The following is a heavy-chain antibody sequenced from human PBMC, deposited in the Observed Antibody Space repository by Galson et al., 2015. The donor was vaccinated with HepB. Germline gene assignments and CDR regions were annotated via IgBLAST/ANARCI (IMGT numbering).Heavy chain of an antibody. CDR1: GDSVTSNSAV. V-gene: IGHV6-1*01. CDR2: TYFRAKWHT. CDR3: AYGSDV. J-gene: IGHJ6*02. Sequence: CAISGDSVTSNSAVWNWIRQSPSRGLEWLGRTYFRAKWHTDYEISVKSRININADISQNPFSLQLSSVTSDDSAVYYCAYGSDVWGQGTTVIVSS. D-gene: IGHD4-17*01.